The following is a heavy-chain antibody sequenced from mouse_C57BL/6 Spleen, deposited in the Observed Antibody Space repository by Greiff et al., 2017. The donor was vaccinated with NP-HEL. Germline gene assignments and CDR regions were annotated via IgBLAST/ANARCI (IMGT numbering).Heavy chain of an antibody. J-gene: IGHJ4*01. V-gene: IGHV5-17*01. Sequence: EVNVVESGGGLVKPGGSLKLSCAASGFTFSDYGMHWVRQAPEKGLEWVAYISSGSSTIYYADTVKGRFTISRDNAKNTLFLQMTSIRSEDTAMYYCASGLRREAMDYWSQGTSVTVSS. CDR3: ASGLRREAMDY. CDR2: ISSGSSTI. CDR1: GFTFSDYG. D-gene: IGHD2-4*01.